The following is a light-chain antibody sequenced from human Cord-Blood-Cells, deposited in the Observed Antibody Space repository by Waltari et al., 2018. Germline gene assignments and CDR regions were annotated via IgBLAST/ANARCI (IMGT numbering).Light chain of an antibody. CDR1: SSDVGGYNY. Sequence: QSALTQPRSVSGSPGQSVTISCTGTSSDVGGYNYVSWYQQHPGKAPKLMIYDVSKRPSGVPDPFSGSTSGNTASLTISGLQAEDEADYYCCSYAGSYTYVFGTGTKVTVL. CDR3: CSYAGSYTYV. J-gene: IGLJ1*01. V-gene: IGLV2-11*01. CDR2: DVS.